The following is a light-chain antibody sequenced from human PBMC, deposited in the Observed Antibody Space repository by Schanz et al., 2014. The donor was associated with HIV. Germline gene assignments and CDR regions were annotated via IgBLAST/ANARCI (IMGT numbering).Light chain of an antibody. CDR2: GAS. CDR3: QQYGRSPLT. Sequence: EIVLTQSPGTLSLSPGERATLSCRASQSVSSSYFAWYQQKPGQAPRLLIYGASTRATGIPDRFSGSASGTDFTLTISRLEPEDSAVYYCQQYGRSPLTFGGGTKVEIK. CDR1: QSVSSSY. J-gene: IGKJ4*01. V-gene: IGKV3-20*01.